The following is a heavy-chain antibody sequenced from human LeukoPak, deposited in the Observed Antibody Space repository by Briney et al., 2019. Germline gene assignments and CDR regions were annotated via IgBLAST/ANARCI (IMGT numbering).Heavy chain of an antibody. CDR3: AKGNDYVWGSYPY. CDR2: IYSGGST. V-gene: IGHV3-66*01. CDR1: GFTVSSNY. Sequence: GGSLRLSCAASGFTVSSNYMSGVRQAPGKGLEWVSVIYSGGSTYYADSVKGRFTISRDNSKNTLYLQMNSLRAEDTAVYYCAKGNDYVWGSYPYWGQGTLVTVSS. J-gene: IGHJ4*02. D-gene: IGHD3-16*02.